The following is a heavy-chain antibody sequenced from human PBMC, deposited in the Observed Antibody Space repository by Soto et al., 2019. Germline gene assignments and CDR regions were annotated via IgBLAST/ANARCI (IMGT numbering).Heavy chain of an antibody. D-gene: IGHD2-21*01. CDR1: GFTFSSYE. CDR3: ARICGQYGPFDS. J-gene: IGHJ4*02. V-gene: IGHV3-48*03. Sequence: EVQLVESGGGLVQPGGSLRLSCAASGFTFSSYEMNWVRQAQGKGLEWVSHITSRSDTIYYANSVKGRFTIPRDNPETSLYIQMNNLKAKDTAVDYSARICGQYGPFDSWGQGTLVTVS. CDR2: ITSRSDTI.